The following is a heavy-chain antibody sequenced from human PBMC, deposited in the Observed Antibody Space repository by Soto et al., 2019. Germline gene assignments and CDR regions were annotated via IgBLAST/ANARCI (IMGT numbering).Heavy chain of an antibody. D-gene: IGHD6-13*01. J-gene: IGHJ6*02. CDR1: GGSISSSSYY. V-gene: IGHV4-39*01. CDR3: ARRLAAAGRYYGMDV. CDR2: IYYSGST. Sequence: LSLTCTVSGGSISSSSYYWGWIRQPPGKGLEWIGSIYYSGSTYYNPSLKSRVTISVDTSKNQFSLKLSSVTAADTAVYYCARRLAAAGRYYGMDVWGQGTTVTVSS.